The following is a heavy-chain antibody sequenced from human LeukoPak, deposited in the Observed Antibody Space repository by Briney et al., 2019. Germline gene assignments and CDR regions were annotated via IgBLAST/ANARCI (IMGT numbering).Heavy chain of an antibody. CDR2: IIPIFGTA. CDR3: ARAGEGGEGFDY. D-gene: IGHD3-10*01. V-gene: IGHV1-69*13. Sequence: SVKVSCKASGGTFSSYAISWVRQAPGQGLEWMGGIIPIFGTANYAQKFQGRVTITADESTSTAYMELSSLRSEDTAVYYCARAGEGGEGFDYRGQGTLVTVSS. J-gene: IGHJ4*02. CDR1: GGTFSSYA.